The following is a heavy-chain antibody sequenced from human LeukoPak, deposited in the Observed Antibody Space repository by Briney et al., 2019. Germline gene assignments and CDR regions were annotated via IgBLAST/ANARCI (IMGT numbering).Heavy chain of an antibody. CDR2: IYPGDYDT. J-gene: IGHJ5*02. CDR3: ARAPTSISHPKWFDA. D-gene: IGHD2-2*01. CDR1: GYSFNSYW. V-gene: IGHV5-51*01. Sequence: GESLKISCKGSGYSFNSYWIGWVRQMPGKGLEWMGIIYPGDYDTRYSPSFQGQVTISVDKSISTAYLQWSSLKASDTAMYYCARAPTSISHPKWFDARGQGTQVTVSS.